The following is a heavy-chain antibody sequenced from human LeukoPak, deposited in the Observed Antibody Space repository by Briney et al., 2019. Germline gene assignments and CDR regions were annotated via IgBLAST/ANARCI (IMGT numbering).Heavy chain of an antibody. D-gene: IGHD1-26*01. CDR2: IHWNGGST. Sequence: PGGCLRLSCAASGFTFDDYGMSWVRQAPGEGLEWVSGIHWNGGSTGYADSVKGRFTTARDNAKSALYLQMNSLRAEDTAVYCCARGGLLSRYWGQGTLVTVSS. CDR1: GFTFDDYG. J-gene: IGHJ4*02. CDR3: ARGGLLSRY. V-gene: IGHV3-20*04.